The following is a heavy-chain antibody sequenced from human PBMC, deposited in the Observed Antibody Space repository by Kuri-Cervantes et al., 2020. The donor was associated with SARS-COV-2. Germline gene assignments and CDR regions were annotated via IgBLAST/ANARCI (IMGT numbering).Heavy chain of an antibody. V-gene: IGHV3-11*04. CDR2: ISASGEII. J-gene: IGHJ6*03. CDR1: GFTISDYY. CDR3: ARPPYYYYYMDV. Sequence: LSLTCAASGFTISDYYMTWIRQTPGKGLEWVSYISASGEIIYYADSVKGRSTISRDIAKNSLYLHMNTLRAEDTAVYYCARPPYYYYYMDVWGKGTTVTVSS.